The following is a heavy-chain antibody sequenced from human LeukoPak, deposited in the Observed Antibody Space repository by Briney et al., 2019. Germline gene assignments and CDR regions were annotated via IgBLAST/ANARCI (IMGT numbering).Heavy chain of an antibody. J-gene: IGHJ4*02. CDR1: GFTFSSYA. CDR2: ISGSGGST. Sequence: GGSLRLSCAASGFTFSSYAMSWVRQAPGKGLEWVSAISGSGGSTYYADSVKGRFTISRDNSKNTLYLQMNSLRAEDTAVYYCSCEMSIAAARPSPITSYYFDYWGQGTLVTVSS. D-gene: IGHD6-13*01. V-gene: IGHV3-23*01. CDR3: SCEMSIAAARPSPITSYYFDY.